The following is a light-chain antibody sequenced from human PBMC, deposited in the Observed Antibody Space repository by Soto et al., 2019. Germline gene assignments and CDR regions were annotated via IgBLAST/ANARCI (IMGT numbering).Light chain of an antibody. V-gene: IGKV1-5*01. CDR1: QNIANW. Sequence: DIQITQSPSTLPSFVGDRVTITCRASQNIANWLAWYRQKPGTAPELLIYHASTLVSGVPSRFTGSGSGTEFTLAISGLQPDDFATYFCHQYATYSFGQGTKVEIQ. J-gene: IGKJ1*01. CDR2: HAS. CDR3: HQYATYS.